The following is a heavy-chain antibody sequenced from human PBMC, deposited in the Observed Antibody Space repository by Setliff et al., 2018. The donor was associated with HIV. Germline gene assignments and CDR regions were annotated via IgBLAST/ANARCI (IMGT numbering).Heavy chain of an antibody. J-gene: IGHJ4*02. CDR2: ISAYNGNT. D-gene: IGHD4-17*01. Sequence: ASVKVSCKASGYIFTDYYMHWVRQAPGQGLEWMGWISAYNGNTNYAQKLQGRVTMTTDTSTSTAYMELRSLRSDDTAMYYCARPGGSYGDYGWYLRFWGQGTLVTVSS. V-gene: IGHV1-18*04. CDR3: ARPGGSYGDYGWYLRF. CDR1: GYIFTDYY.